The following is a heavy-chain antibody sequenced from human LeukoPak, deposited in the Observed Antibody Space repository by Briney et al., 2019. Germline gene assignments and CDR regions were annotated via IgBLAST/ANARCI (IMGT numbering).Heavy chain of an antibody. J-gene: IGHJ4*02. CDR1: EFTFSSYG. Sequence: PGGSLRLSCAASEFTFSSYGMHWVRQAPGKGPEWVAFIQNDGSTKNFADFVKGRFTISRDNSKNTLYLQMNSLRTEDTAVYYCASYEPSICSGGSCYPDYWGQGTLVTVSS. CDR2: IQNDGSTK. V-gene: IGHV3-30*02. D-gene: IGHD2-15*01. CDR3: ASYEPSICSGGSCYPDY.